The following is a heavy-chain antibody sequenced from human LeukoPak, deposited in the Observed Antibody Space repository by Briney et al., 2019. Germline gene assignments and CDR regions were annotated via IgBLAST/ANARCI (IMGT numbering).Heavy chain of an antibody. V-gene: IGHV1-46*01. D-gene: IGHD5-12*01. J-gene: IGHJ4*02. Sequence: ASVKVSCKASGYTFTSYYMHWVGQAPGQGLEGMGMINPSGGRTSYAQKFRGRVTMTREGYRSTVYVEVNSLREGGTAVYYCARDLRLGLRNRYDYWGQGTLVTVSS. CDR2: INPSGGRT. CDR1: GYTFTSYY. CDR3: ARDLRLGLRNRYDY.